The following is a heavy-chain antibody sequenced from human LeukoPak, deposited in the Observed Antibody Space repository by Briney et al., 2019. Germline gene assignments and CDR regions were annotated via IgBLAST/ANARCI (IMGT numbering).Heavy chain of an antibody. CDR3: AKCRTTSFDY. CDR1: GYSISSGYY. J-gene: IGHJ4*02. V-gene: IGHV4-38-2*01. Sequence: SETLSLTCAVSGYSISSGYYWGWIRQPPGEGLEWIGSIYHSGSTYNNPSLKSRVTISVDTSKNQFSLKLSSVTAADMAVFYCAKCRTTSFDYWGEGILLTVSS. D-gene: IGHD4-17*01. CDR2: IYHSGST.